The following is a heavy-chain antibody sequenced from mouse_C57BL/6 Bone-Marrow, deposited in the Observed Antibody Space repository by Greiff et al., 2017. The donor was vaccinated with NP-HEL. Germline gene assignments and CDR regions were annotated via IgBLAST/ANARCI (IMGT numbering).Heavy chain of an antibody. V-gene: IGHV1-20*01. CDR3: ARFKLRSYAMDY. CDR2: INPYNGDT. CDR1: GYSFTGYF. Sequence: VQLKQSGPELVKPGDSVKISCKASGYSFTGYFMNWVMQSHGKSLEWIGRINPYNGDTFYNQKFKGKATLTVDKSSSTAHMELRSLTSEYSAVYYCARFKLRSYAMDYWGQGTSVTVSS. J-gene: IGHJ4*01. D-gene: IGHD1-1*01.